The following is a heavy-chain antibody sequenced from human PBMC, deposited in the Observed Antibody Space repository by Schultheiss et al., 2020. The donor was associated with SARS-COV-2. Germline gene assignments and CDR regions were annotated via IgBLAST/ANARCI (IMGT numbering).Heavy chain of an antibody. V-gene: IGHV4-59*12. CDR1: GGSFSGYY. D-gene: IGHD6-19*01. CDR2: IYYSGST. CDR3: AGEPGYSSGWYGWDY. J-gene: IGHJ4*02. Sequence: SETLSLTCTVSGGSFSGYYWSWIRQHPGKGLEWIGYIYYSGSTNYNPSLKSRVTISVDKSKNQFSLKLSSVTAADTAVYYCAGEPGYSSGWYGWDYWGQGTLVTVSS.